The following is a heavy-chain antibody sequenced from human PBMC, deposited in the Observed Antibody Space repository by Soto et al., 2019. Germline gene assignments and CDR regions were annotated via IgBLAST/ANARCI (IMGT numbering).Heavy chain of an antibody. Sequence: PGGSLRLSCAASGFTCSSYSMNWVRQAPGKGLEWVSSISSSSSYIYYADSVKGRFTISRDNAKNSLYLQMNSLRAEDTAVYYCASGYSSSWYFGAFDIWGQGTMVTVSS. CDR3: ASGYSSSWYFGAFDI. D-gene: IGHD6-13*01. CDR2: ISSSSSYI. J-gene: IGHJ3*02. CDR1: GFTCSSYS. V-gene: IGHV3-21*01.